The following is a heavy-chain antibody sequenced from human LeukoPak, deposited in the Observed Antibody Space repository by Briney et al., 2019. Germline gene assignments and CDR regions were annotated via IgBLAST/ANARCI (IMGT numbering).Heavy chain of an antibody. D-gene: IGHD3-10*01. CDR1: GGTFSSYT. CDR2: IIPIFGTA. Sequence: SVKVSCMASGGTFSSYTISWVRQAPGQGLEWMGGIIPIFGTANYAQKFQGRVTITADESTSTAYMELSSLRSEDTAVYYCARGNDGSGSPSYYFYYMDVWGKGTTVTISS. CDR3: ARGNDGSGSPSYYFYYMDV. V-gene: IGHV1-69*13. J-gene: IGHJ6*03.